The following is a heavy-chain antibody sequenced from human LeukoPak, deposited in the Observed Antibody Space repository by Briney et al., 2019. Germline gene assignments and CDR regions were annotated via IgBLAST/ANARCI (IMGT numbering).Heavy chain of an antibody. D-gene: IGHD3-3*01. CDR2: INKDGAIT. V-gene: IGHV3-74*01. CDR1: GFTFSNYW. J-gene: IGHJ4*02. CDR3: VRLLDLDF. Sequence: GGSLRLSCAASGFTFSNYWMHWVRQAPGKGLVWVSRINKDGAITDYADSVKGRFTISRDNAKNGLYLQMNSLRVEDTAVYYCVRLLDLDFWGQGTLVTVSS.